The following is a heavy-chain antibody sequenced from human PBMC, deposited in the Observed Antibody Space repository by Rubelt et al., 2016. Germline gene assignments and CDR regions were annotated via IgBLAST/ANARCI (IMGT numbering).Heavy chain of an antibody. CDR2: INHSGST. CDR3: ARDLNDSLDY. Sequence: QLQLQESGPGLVKPSETLSLICTVSGGSIRTSYSYWAWVRQAPGKGLEWIGEINHSGSTNYNPSLKSRVTMSVITSKNQFSLKLGSVTAADTAGYYCARDLNDSLDYWGQGTLVTVSS. D-gene: IGHD3-3*01. V-gene: IGHV4-39*07. CDR1: GGSIRTSYS. J-gene: IGHJ4*02.